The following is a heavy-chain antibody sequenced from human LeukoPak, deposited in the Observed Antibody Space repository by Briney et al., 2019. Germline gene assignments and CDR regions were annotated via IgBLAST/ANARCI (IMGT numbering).Heavy chain of an antibody. D-gene: IGHD3-22*01. Sequence: PSETLSLTCAVYGGSFSGYYWSWIRQPPGKGLEWIGEINHSGSTNYNPSLKSRVTISVDTSKNQFSLKLSSVTAADTAVYYCARLKYYYDGSGYYFLGPFDYWGQGTLVTVSS. CDR2: INHSGST. J-gene: IGHJ4*02. CDR3: ARLKYYYDGSGYYFLGPFDY. V-gene: IGHV4-34*01. CDR1: GGSFSGYY.